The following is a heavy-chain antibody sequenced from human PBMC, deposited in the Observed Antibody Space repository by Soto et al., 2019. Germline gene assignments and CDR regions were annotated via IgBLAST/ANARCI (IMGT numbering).Heavy chain of an antibody. CDR2: ITPIFDTP. CDR1: GGTFAKYA. D-gene: IGHD3-3*01. V-gene: IGHV1-69*01. J-gene: IGHJ5*01. CDR3: AREVLDSNDS. Sequence: VQLVQSGAEVKKPGSSVKVSCKVSGGTFAKYAITWVRQARGRGFEWMGGITPIFDTPNYAQKFQDRVTITADESTSTAYMELTSLRSEYTAVYFCAREVLDSNDSWGQGTLVTVSS.